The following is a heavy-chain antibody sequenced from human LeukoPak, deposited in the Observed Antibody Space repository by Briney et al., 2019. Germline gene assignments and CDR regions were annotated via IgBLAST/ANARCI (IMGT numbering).Heavy chain of an antibody. CDR3: ARQTRYCSSTSCYYWFDP. D-gene: IGHD2-2*01. CDR1: GGSISSYY. CDR2: IYYSGST. V-gene: IGHV4-59*01. J-gene: IGHJ5*02. Sequence: MASETLSLTCTVSGGSISSYYWSSIRPPPGKGLEWIGYIYYSGSTNYNPSLKSRVTISVDTSKNQFSLKLSSVTAADTAVYYCARQTRYCSSTSCYYWFDPWGQGTLVTVSS.